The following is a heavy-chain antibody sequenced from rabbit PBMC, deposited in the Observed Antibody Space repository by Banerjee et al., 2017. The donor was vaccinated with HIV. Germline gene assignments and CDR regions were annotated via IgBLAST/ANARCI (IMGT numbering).Heavy chain of an antibody. V-gene: IGHV1S45*01. CDR2: IVTGSGNT. J-gene: IGHJ4*01. CDR3: ARHWDL. CDR1: GFSFSSYS. Sequence: QEQLEESGGDLVKPEGSLTLTCTASGFSFSSYSMSWVRQAPGKGLEWIGYIVTGSGNTYYASWVNGRFTISKTSSTTVTLQMNSLTAADTATYFCARHWDLWGQGTLVTVS.